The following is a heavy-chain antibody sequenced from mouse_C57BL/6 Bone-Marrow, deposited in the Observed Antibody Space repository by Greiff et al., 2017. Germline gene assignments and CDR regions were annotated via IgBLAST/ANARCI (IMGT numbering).Heavy chain of an antibody. D-gene: IGHD3-2*02. CDR2: IDPENGDT. CDR3: TMTAQATRYAMDY. CDR1: GFNIKDDY. Sequence: VQLQQSGAELERPGASVKLSCTASGFNIKDDYMHWVKQRPEQGLEWIGWIDPENGDTEYASKFQGKATITADTSSNTAYLQLSSLTSEDTAVYYCTMTAQATRYAMDYWGQGTSVTVSS. V-gene: IGHV14-4*01. J-gene: IGHJ4*01.